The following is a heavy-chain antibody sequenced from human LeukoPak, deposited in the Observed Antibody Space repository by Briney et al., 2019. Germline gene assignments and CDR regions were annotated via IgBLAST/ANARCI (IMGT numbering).Heavy chain of an antibody. CDR1: GFTLSSYA. CDR2: ISVSGNT. D-gene: IGHD6-13*01. Sequence: GGSLRLSCAASGFTLSSYAMSWVRQAPGKGLEWVSAISVSGNTYHADSVKGRFTISRDNSKNTLYLQMNSLRAEDTAVYYCAKGPRDGSSWFGYYYYYMDVWGKGTTVTVSS. J-gene: IGHJ6*03. CDR3: AKGPRDGSSWFGYYYYYMDV. V-gene: IGHV3-23*01.